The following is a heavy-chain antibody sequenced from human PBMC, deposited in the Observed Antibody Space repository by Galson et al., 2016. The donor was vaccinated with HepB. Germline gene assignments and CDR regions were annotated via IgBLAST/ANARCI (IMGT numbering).Heavy chain of an antibody. J-gene: IGHJ5*02. CDR3: ARRPLLPVNWYAP. Sequence: PALVKPPQTLTLTCTFSGFSLSTAGVAVGWFRQPPGKALEWLALIYWDDDKRYSPSLKTRLTITAVTSKNQVVLTMTNMDPVDTGTYYCARRPLLPVNWYAPWGGGTLVTVSS. V-gene: IGHV2-5*02. CDR1: GFSLSTAGVA. CDR2: IYWDDDK. D-gene: IGHD2-2*01.